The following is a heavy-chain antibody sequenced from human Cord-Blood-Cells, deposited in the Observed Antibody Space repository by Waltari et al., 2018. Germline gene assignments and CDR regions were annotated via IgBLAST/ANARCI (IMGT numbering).Heavy chain of an antibody. CDR1: GGSISSSSYS. CDR2: IYYSGST. Sequence: QLQLQESGPGLVKPSETLSLTCTVSGGSISSSSYSWGWIRQPPGKGLEWIGSIYYSGSTYYNPSLKSRVTISVDTSKNQFSLKLSSVTAADTAVYYCASGGFVDIVAPVDYWGQGTLVTVSS. D-gene: IGHD5-12*01. CDR3: ASGGFVDIVAPVDY. V-gene: IGHV4-39*07. J-gene: IGHJ4*02.